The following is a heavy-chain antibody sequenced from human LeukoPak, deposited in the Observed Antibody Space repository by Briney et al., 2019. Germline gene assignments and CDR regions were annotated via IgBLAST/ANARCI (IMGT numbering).Heavy chain of an antibody. CDR1: GFTVSDNY. Sequence: GGSLRLSCAASGFTVSDNYMTWVRQAPGKGLEWVSSIYNTGATHYAESVRGRFTISRDNSKNTLFLQMNSLRAEDMAVYYCARIEWERLGRAFDIWGQGTMVTVSS. J-gene: IGHJ3*02. CDR3: ARIEWERLGRAFDI. V-gene: IGHV3-53*01. D-gene: IGHD1-26*01. CDR2: IYNTGAT.